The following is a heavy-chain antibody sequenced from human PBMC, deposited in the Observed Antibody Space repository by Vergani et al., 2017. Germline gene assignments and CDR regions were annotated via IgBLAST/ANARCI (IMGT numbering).Heavy chain of an antibody. V-gene: IGHV3-23*01. CDR2: ISGSGGST. J-gene: IGHJ3*02. Sequence: EVQLLESGGGLVQPGGSLRLSCAASGFTFSSYAMSWVRQAPGKGLEWVSVISGSGGSTYYADSVKGRFTISRDNSKNTLYLQMNSLRAEDTAVYYCAKLAIGVPAASHKDAFDIWGQGTMVTVSS. CDR1: GFTFSSYA. D-gene: IGHD2-2*01. CDR3: AKLAIGVPAASHKDAFDI.